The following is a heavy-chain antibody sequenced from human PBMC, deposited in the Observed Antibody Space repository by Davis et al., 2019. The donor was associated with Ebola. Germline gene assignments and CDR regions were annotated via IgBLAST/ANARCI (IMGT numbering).Heavy chain of an antibody. CDR1: GGSISSSSYY. J-gene: IGHJ6*02. CDR3: ARYPGMAAAGTGYYYGMDV. D-gene: IGHD6-13*01. Sequence: LSCTVSGGSISSSSYYWGWIRQPPGKGLEWIGTIYYSGSTYYNPSLKSRVTISVDTSKNQVSLKLSSVTAADTAVYYCARYPGMAAAGTGYYYGMDVWGQGTTVTVSS. V-gene: IGHV4-39*01. CDR2: IYYSGST.